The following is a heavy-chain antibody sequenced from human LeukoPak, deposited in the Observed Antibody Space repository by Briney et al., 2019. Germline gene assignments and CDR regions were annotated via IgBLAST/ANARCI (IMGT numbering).Heavy chain of an antibody. V-gene: IGHV1-8*01. CDR3: ARGNRLYTSSWSSLAFDI. D-gene: IGHD6-13*01. CDR1: GCTFTSYD. Sequence: ASVKVSCKASGCTFTSYDINWVRQATGQGLEWMGWTNPNSGYTGFAQKFQGRVTMTRNTAIDTAYMEMSGLTSEDTAVYYCARGNRLYTSSWSSLAFDIWGQGTLVAVSS. J-gene: IGHJ3*02. CDR2: TNPNSGYT.